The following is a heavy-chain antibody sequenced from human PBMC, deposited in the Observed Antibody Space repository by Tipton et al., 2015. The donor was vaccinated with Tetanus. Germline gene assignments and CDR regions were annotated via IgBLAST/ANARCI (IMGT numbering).Heavy chain of an antibody. D-gene: IGHD6-19*01. CDR2: INHSGST. CDR3: ARGSGWADF. J-gene: IGHJ4*02. CDR1: GDSITSFY. Sequence: TLSLTCTVSGDSITSFYWSWIRQAPGKGLEWIGEINHSGSTNHNPSLKSRVTISADTSRNQFSLTLSSVTAADTAVYYCARGSGWADFWGQGTQVTVSS. V-gene: IGHV4-34*01.